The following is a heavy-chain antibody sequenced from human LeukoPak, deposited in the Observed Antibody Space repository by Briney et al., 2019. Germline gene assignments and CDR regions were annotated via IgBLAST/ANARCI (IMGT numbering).Heavy chain of an antibody. J-gene: IGHJ4*02. CDR2: ISGSGGST. CDR3: ARDGGKGGDY. Sequence: PGGSLRLSCAASGFTFSNYAMNWVRQAPGKGLEWVSTISGSGGSTYYADSVKGRFTISRDNSKNTLYLQMNSLRAEDTAVYYCARDGGKGGDYWGQGTLVTVSS. D-gene: IGHD2-15*01. V-gene: IGHV3-23*01. CDR1: GFTFSNYA.